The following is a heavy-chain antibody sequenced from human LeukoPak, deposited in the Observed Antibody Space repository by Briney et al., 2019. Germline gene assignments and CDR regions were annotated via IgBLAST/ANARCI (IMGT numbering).Heavy chain of an antibody. CDR1: GFTFSSYG. V-gene: IGHV3-30*02. CDR2: IRYDGSNK. J-gene: IGHJ4*02. Sequence: GGSLRLSCAASGFTFSSYGMHWVRQAPGKGLEWVAFIRYDGSNKYYADSVKGRFTISRDNSKNTLYLQMNSLRAEDTAVYYCAKDPDPPGNYFDYWGQGTLVTVPS. D-gene: IGHD1-14*01. CDR3: AKDPDPPGNYFDY.